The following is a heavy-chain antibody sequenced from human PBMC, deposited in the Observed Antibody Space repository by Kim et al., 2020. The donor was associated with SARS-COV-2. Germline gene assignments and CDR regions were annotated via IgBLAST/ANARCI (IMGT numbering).Heavy chain of an antibody. J-gene: IGHJ6*02. CDR1: GYTLTELS. CDR2: FDPEDGET. CDR3: ATKLPHYYYYGMDV. D-gene: IGHD2-15*01. V-gene: IGHV1-24*01. Sequence: ASVKVSCKVSGYTLTELSMHWVRQAPGKGLEWMGGFDPEDGETIYAQKFQGRVTMTEDTSTDTAYMELSSLRSEDTAVYYCATKLPHYYYYGMDVWGQGTTVTVSS.